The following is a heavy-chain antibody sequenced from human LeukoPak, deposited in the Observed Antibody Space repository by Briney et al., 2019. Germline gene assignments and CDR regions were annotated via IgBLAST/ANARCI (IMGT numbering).Heavy chain of an antibody. D-gene: IGHD2-2*01. V-gene: IGHV1-69*13. CDR1: GGTFSSYA. J-gene: IGHJ3*02. Sequence: SVKLSCNASGGTFSSYAISWVRQAPGQGLGRMGGIIPFSGATNSAQRFQGRGTTTADDSTSTAYMELSSLTSGDTAVYYCARMGDQRHCSSTSRVCPDAFDIWGQGTMVTVSS. CDR3: ARMGDQRHCSSTSRVCPDAFDI. CDR2: IIPFSGAT.